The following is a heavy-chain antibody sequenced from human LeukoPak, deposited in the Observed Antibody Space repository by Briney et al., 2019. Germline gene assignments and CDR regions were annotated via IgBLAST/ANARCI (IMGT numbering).Heavy chain of an antibody. D-gene: IGHD2-15*01. CDR1: GYTFTSYY. J-gene: IGHJ4*02. CDR3: ASQSLLYCSGGSCYDY. Sequence: ASVKVSCKASGYTFTSYYMHWVRQAPGQGLEWMGIINPSGGSTSYAQKFQGRVTMTRDMSTSTVYMELSSLRSEDTAVYYCASQSLLYCSGGSCYDYWGQGTLVTVSS. V-gene: IGHV1-46*01. CDR2: INPSGGST.